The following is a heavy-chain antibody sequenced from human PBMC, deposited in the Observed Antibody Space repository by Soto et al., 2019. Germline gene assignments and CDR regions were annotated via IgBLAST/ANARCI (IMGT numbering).Heavy chain of an antibody. Sequence: QVQLVQSGAEVKKPGSSVKVSCKASGGTFSSYAISWVRQAPGQGLEWMGGIIPIFGTANYAQKFQGRVTITADESTSTAYMELSSLRSEDTAVYYCARDGARYCVGDCYTHYGMDVWGQGTTVTVSS. J-gene: IGHJ6*02. CDR3: ARDGARYCVGDCYTHYGMDV. V-gene: IGHV1-69*12. CDR1: GGTFSSYA. CDR2: IIPIFGTA. D-gene: IGHD2-21*02.